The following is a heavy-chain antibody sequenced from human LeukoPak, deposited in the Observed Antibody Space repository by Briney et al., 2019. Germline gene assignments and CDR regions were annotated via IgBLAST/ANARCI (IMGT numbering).Heavy chain of an antibody. CDR3: AKDWNYYDSSGYFTSFDY. J-gene: IGHJ4*02. V-gene: IGHV3-23*01. D-gene: IGHD3-22*01. CDR1: GFTFSSYA. CDR2: ISGSGGST. Sequence: GGSLRLSCAASGFTFSSYAMSWVRQAPGKGLEWVSAISGSGGSTYYADSVKGRFTISRDNSKNTLYLQMNSLRAEDTAVYYCAKDWNYYDSSGYFTSFDYWGQGTLVTVSS.